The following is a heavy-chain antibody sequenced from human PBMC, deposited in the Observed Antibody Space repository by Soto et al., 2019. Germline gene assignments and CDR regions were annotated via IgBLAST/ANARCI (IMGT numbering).Heavy chain of an antibody. D-gene: IGHD6-13*01. V-gene: IGHV3-48*03. Sequence: EVQLVESGGGLVQPGGSLRLSCAASGFTFSSYEMNWVRQAPRKGLEWVSYISSSGSTIYYADSVKGRFTISRDNAKNSLYLQMNSLRAEDTAVYYCAREATWQQLVGAFDIWGQGTMVTVSS. CDR3: AREATWQQLVGAFDI. CDR1: GFTFSSYE. CDR2: ISSSGSTI. J-gene: IGHJ3*02.